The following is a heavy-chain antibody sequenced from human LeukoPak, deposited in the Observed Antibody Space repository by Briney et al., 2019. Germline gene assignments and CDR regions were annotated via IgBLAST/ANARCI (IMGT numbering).Heavy chain of an antibody. CDR2: ISRSSSYI. CDR1: GFTFSTYS. V-gene: IGHV3-21*04. D-gene: IGHD1-26*01. CDR3: ARSGSHDY. Sequence: KPGGSLRLSCAASGFTFSTYSMKWVRQAPGKGLEWVSSISRSSSYIYYADSVKGRFTISRDNAKNSLYLQMNSLRADDTAVYYCARSGSHDYWGQGTLVTVSS. J-gene: IGHJ4*02.